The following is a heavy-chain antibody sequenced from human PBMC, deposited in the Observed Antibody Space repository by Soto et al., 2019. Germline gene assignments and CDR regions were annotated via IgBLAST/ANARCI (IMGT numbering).Heavy chain of an antibody. V-gene: IGHV4-4*02. CDR1: GGSISSRNW. J-gene: IGHJ4*02. CDR3: ARLGSAAGALDY. Sequence: SETLSLTCAVSGGSISSRNWWSWVRQPPGKGLEWIGEIYHSGSTNYNPSLKSRVTISVDTSKNQFSLKLNSVTAADTAVYYCARLGSAAGALDYWGQGTLVTVSS. D-gene: IGHD3-10*01. CDR2: IYHSGST.